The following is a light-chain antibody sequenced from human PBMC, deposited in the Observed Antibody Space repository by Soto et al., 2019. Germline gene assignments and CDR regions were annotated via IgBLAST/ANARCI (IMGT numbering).Light chain of an antibody. V-gene: IGKV3-11*01. J-gene: IGKJ5*01. Sequence: DIVLTQSPATLSLSPGERATLSCRASQSVSRYLAWYQQKPGQAPTLLIYDASNRATGIPAKFSGSGSGTDFTLTISSLEPEDSAVYYCQHRSNSPPWITFGQGTRLEIK. CDR2: DAS. CDR1: QSVSRY. CDR3: QHRSNSPPWIT.